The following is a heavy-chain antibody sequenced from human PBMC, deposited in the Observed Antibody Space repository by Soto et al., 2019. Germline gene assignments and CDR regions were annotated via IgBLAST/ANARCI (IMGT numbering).Heavy chain of an antibody. J-gene: IGHJ5*02. CDR2: IYHTGTT. CDR3: ARVMAAMQNWLDP. CDR1: GGSISGIDYF. D-gene: IGHD2-2*01. V-gene: IGHV4-30-4*01. Sequence: SETLSLTCSVSGGSISGIDYFWSWIRHPPGKGLEWIGFIYHTGTTYYNPSLRSRVTISIDTSKSQFSMKLNSVTAADTAVYYCARVMAAMQNWLDPWGQGTLVTVSS.